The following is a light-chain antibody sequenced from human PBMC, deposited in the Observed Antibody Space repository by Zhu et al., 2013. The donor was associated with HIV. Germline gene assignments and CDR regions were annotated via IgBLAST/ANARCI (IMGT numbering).Light chain of an antibody. V-gene: IGKV3-20*01. CDR1: QSVTNNY. Sequence: EIVLTQSPGTLSLSPGERATLSCRASQSVTNNYLAWYQQKPGQAPRLLIYGAFNRAGGIPDRFSGSESGTDFTLTISRLEPEDFAVYYCQQYGSSPRTFGQGTKVEI. CDR2: GAF. J-gene: IGKJ1*01. CDR3: QQYGSSPRT.